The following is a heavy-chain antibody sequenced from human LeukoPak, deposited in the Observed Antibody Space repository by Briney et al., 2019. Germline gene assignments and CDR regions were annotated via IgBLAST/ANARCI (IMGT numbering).Heavy chain of an antibody. CDR3: ARESYLIGWYFDL. V-gene: IGHV4-4*07. D-gene: IGHD3-16*02. J-gene: IGHJ2*01. Sequence: SEALSLTCSVSGGSISSHYWSWIRQPARKGLEWVGRIYFTGSTMYNPSLKSRLTMSVDTSKNQFSLNLGSVTAADTAVYYCARESYLIGWYFDLWGRGTLVTVYS. CDR2: IYFTGST. CDR1: GGSISSHY.